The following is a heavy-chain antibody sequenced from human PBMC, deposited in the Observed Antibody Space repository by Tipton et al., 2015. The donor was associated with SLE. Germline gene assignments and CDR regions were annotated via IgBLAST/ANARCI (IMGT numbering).Heavy chain of an antibody. CDR1: GNTFSSDY. Sequence: QSGPEVKKPGASVKISCEASGNTFSSDYINWVRQAPGQGLEWIGIISPSGESTNSARKLQDRVILTRDTATSTVYMELRSLRSEDTAVYYCARGAANQWLFNWFDSWGQGTLVTVSS. CDR3: ARGAANQWLFNWFDS. V-gene: IGHV1-46*04. CDR2: ISPSGEST. D-gene: IGHD6-19*01. J-gene: IGHJ5*01.